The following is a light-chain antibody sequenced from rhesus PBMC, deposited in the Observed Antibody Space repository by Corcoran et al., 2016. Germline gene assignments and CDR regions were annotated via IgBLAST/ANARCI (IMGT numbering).Light chain of an antibody. CDR1: QGISNY. CDR2: YSS. CDR3: KQHNSYPWT. Sequence: DIQMTQSPSSLSASVGDTFTITCRASQGISNYLACYQQKQGKAPKPLIYYSSNLESGVPSRFSGIGYGTDFTLTISSLQPEDFATYYCKQHNSYPWTFGQGTKVEIK. V-gene: IGKV1S14*01. J-gene: IGKJ1*01.